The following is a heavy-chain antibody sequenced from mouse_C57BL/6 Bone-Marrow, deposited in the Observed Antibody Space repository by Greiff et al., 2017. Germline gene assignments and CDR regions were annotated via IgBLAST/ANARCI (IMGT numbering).Heavy chain of an antibody. J-gene: IGHJ2*01. Sequence: VQLQQPGAELVKPGATVKLSCKASGYTFTSYWMQWVKQRPGQGLEWIGEIDPSDSYTNYNQKFKGKATLTVDTSSSTAYMQLSSLTSEDSAVYYCAREDYDDYFDYWGQGTTLTVSS. CDR3: AREDYDDYFDY. V-gene: IGHV1-50*01. CDR2: IDPSDSYT. D-gene: IGHD2-4*01. CDR1: GYTFTSYW.